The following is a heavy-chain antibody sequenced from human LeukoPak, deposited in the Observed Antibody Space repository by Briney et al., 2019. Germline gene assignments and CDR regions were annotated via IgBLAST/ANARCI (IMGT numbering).Heavy chain of an antibody. Sequence: PGGSLRLSCAASGFTFSNYNMNWVRQAPGKWLEWVSSISSSSSYIYYADSVKGRFTISRDNAKNSLYLQMNSLRAEDSAVYYCATVCSSTGCYRGEIDYWGQGTLVTVSP. CDR1: GFTFSNYN. V-gene: IGHV3-21*01. D-gene: IGHD2-2*02. J-gene: IGHJ4*02. CDR3: ATVCSSTGCYRGEIDY. CDR2: ISSSSSYI.